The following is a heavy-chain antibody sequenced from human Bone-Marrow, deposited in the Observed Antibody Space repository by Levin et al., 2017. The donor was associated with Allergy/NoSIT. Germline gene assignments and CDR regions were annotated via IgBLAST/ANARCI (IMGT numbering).Heavy chain of an antibody. D-gene: IGHD6-19*01. CDR1: GFIFSSYS. Sequence: PGGSLRLSCAASGFIFSSYSMNWVRQAPGKGLEWVSSISGSSSYIYYVESVKGRFTISRDNAKNSLYLQMNSLRAEDTAVYYCARDDTIAVAPRGLDVWGQGTTVTVSS. CDR3: ARDDTIAVAPRGLDV. J-gene: IGHJ6*02. CDR2: ISGSSSYI. V-gene: IGHV3-21*01.